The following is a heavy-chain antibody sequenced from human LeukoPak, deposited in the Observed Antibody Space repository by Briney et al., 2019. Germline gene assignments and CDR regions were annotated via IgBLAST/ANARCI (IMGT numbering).Heavy chain of an antibody. V-gene: IGHV3-30*02. CDR3: AKDLSPTVYYFDF. CDR2: IRSDGRNK. CDR1: GFSFSTSD. J-gene: IGHJ4*02. Sequence: PGGSLRLSCAASGFSFSTSDVHWVRQAPGKGLEWVAFIRSDGRNKYHSDSVKGRFTISRDNSENTLYLQMNSLRPEDTAVYYCAKDLSPTVYYFDFWGQGTLVTVSS. D-gene: IGHD4-17*01.